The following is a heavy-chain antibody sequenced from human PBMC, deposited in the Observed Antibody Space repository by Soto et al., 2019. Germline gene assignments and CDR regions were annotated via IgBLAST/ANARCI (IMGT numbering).Heavy chain of an antibody. D-gene: IGHD3-10*01. V-gene: IGHV1-8*01. Sequence: QVQLVQSGAEVKKPGASVKVSCKASGYTFTSYDINWVRQATGQGLEWMGWMNPNSGNTGYAQKFQGKVTLTRNTSLSTAYMALSSLRSEDTAVYYCARGELLWFGELLRWGQGTLVTVSS. CDR2: MNPNSGNT. CDR1: GYTFTSYD. CDR3: ARGELLWFGELLR. J-gene: IGHJ4*02.